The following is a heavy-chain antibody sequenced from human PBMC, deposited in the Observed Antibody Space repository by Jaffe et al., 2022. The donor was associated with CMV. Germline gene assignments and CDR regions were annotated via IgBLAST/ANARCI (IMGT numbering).Heavy chain of an antibody. Sequence: EVQLLESGGGLVQPGGSLRLSCAASGFTFSSYAMSWVRQAPGKGLEWVSAISGSGGSTYYADSVKGRFTISRDNSKNTLYLQMNSLRAEDTAVYYCATSYYYDSSGYVPFDYWGQGTLVTVSS. V-gene: IGHV3-23*01. CDR2: ISGSGGST. D-gene: IGHD3-22*01. J-gene: IGHJ4*02. CDR1: GFTFSSYA. CDR3: ATSYYYDSSGYVPFDY.